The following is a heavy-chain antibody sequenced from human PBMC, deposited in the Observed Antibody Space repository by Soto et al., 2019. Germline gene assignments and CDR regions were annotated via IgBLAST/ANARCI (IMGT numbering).Heavy chain of an antibody. CDR2: IYSGGST. V-gene: IGHV3-66*01. CDR1: GFTVSSNY. D-gene: IGHD6-19*01. CDR3: AREQSDQYSSGWYGY. Sequence: PGGSLRLSCAASGFTVSSNYMSWVRQAPGKGLEWVSVIYSGGSTYYADSVKGRFTISRDNSKNTLYLQMNSLRAEDTAVYYCAREQSDQYSSGWYGYWGQGTLVTVSS. J-gene: IGHJ4*02.